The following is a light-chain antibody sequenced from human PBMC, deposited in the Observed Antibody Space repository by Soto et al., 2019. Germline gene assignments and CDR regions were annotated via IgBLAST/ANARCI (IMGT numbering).Light chain of an antibody. J-gene: IGLJ2*01. CDR2: DNN. CDR1: SSNIGSDF. CDR3: GTWDSSLSAGV. Sequence: QSILTQPPSLSAAPGQKVTISCSGSSSNIGSDFVSWYQQFPATAPRLLIFDNNKRPSGIPDRFSGSKSGTSATLGITGLQTGDEAVYFCGTWDSSLSAGVFGGGTKVTVL. V-gene: IGLV1-51*01.